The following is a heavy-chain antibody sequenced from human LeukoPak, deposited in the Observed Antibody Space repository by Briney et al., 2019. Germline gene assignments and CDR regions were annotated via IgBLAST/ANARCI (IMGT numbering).Heavy chain of an antibody. CDR3: ARSGWLQLGFDY. V-gene: IGHV1-46*01. D-gene: IGHD5-24*01. J-gene: IGHJ4*02. Sequence: ASVKVSCKASGYTFTSYYMHWVRQAPGQALEWMGIINPSGGSTSYAQKFQGRVTMTRDTSTSTVYMELSSLRSEDTAVYYCARSGWLQLGFDYWGQGTLVTVSS. CDR2: INPSGGST. CDR1: GYTFTSYY.